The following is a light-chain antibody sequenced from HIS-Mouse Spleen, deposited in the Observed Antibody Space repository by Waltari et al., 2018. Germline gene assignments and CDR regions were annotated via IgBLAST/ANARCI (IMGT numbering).Light chain of an antibody. CDR1: NIGSKS. V-gene: IGLV3-21*03. J-gene: IGLJ2*01. CDR3: QVWDSSSDHVV. CDR2: DDS. Sequence: SYVLTQPPSVSVAPGKTARITCGGNNIGSKSVHWYQQKPGQAPVLVVYDDSDRRSGSQKGFYGSNSGNTATLTISRVEAGDEADYYCQVWDSSSDHVVFGGGTKLTVL.